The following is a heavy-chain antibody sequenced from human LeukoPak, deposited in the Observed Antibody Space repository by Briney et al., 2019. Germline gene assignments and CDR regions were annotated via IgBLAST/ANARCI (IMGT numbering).Heavy chain of an antibody. Sequence: SETLSLTCTVSGGSISSSSYYWGWIRQPPGKGLEWIGSIYYSGSTYYNPSLKSRVTISVDTSKNQFSLKLSSVTAADTAVYYCARLAYDSSGYYVAPFFDYWGQGTLVTVSS. J-gene: IGHJ4*02. D-gene: IGHD3-22*01. CDR2: IYYSGST. CDR1: GGSISSSSYY. CDR3: ARLAYDSSGYYVAPFFDY. V-gene: IGHV4-39*01.